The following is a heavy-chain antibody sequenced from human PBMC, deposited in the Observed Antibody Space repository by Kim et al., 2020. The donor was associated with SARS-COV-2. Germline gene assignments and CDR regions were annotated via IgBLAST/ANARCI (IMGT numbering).Heavy chain of an antibody. V-gene: IGHV1-18*01. CDR3: ARAGVDIVVGWWFDP. CDR2: ISAYNGNT. Sequence: ASVKVSCKASGYTFTSYGISWVRQAPGQGLEWMGWISAYNGNTNYAQKLQGRVTMTTDTSTSTAYMELRSLRSDDTAVYYCARAGVDIVVGWWFDPWGQGTLVTVSS. CDR1: GYTFTSYG. J-gene: IGHJ5*02. D-gene: IGHD2-2*01.